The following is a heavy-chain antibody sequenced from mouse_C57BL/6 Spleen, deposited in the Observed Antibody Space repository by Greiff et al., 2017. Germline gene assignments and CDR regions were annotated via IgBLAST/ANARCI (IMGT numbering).Heavy chain of an antibody. CDR3: ARRSPYDGWYFDV. CDR1: GYTFTSYW. Sequence: QVQLQQPGAELVKPGASVKLSCKASGYTFTSYWMQWVKQRPGQGLEWIGEIDPSDSYTNYNQKFKGRATLTVDTSSSTAYMQLSSLTSEDSAVYYCARRSPYDGWYFDVWGTGTTVTVSS. CDR2: IDPSDSYT. V-gene: IGHV1-50*01. J-gene: IGHJ1*03. D-gene: IGHD2-3*01.